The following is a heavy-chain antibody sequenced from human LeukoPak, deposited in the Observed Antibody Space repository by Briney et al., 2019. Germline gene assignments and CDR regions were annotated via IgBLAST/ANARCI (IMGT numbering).Heavy chain of an antibody. CDR1: GGSISSYY. Sequence: PSETLSLTCTVSGGSISSYYWSWIRQPPGKGLEWIGYIYYSGSTTYNPSLKSRVTISVATSKNQFSLKLSSVTAAATAVYYCARSDYGGSKLDYWGQGTLVAVSS. CDR3: ARSDYGGSKLDY. CDR2: IYYSGST. V-gene: IGHV4-59*01. D-gene: IGHD4-23*01. J-gene: IGHJ4*02.